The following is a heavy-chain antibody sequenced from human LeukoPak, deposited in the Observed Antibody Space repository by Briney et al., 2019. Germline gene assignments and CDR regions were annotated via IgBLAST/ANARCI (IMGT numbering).Heavy chain of an antibody. J-gene: IGHJ6*02. CDR3: ARDRTYYDFWSGYTDTSYGMDV. CDR2: ISSSGSTI. V-gene: IGHV3-48*03. Sequence: GGSLRLSCAASGFTFSSYEMNWVRQAPGKGLEWVSYISSSGSTIYYADSVKGRFTISRDNAKNSLYLQMNGLRAEDTAVYYCARDRTYYDFWSGYTDTSYGMDVWGQGTTVTVSS. D-gene: IGHD3-3*01. CDR1: GFTFSSYE.